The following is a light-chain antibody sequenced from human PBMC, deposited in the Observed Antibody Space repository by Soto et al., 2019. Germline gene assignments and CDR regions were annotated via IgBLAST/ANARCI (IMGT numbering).Light chain of an antibody. Sequence: QSVLTQPPSVSGAPRQRVTISCFGSNSNIGNNAVNWYQQLPGKAPKLLIYYDDLLPSGVSDRFSGSKSGTSASLAISGLQSEDEAGYYCAAWDDSLNGPVFGGGTKVTVL. CDR3: AAWDDSLNGPV. V-gene: IGLV1-36*01. CDR1: NSNIGNNA. CDR2: YDD. J-gene: IGLJ2*01.